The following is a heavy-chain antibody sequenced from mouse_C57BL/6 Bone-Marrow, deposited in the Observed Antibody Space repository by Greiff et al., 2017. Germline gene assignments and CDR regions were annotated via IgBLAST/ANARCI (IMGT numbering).Heavy chain of an antibody. CDR2: IDPSDSYT. CDR1: GYTFTSYW. Sequence: QVQLQQPGAELVKPGASVKLSCKASGYTFTSYWMQWVKQRPGQGLEWIGEIDPSDSYTNYNQKFKAKATLTVDTSSSTAYMQLSSLTSEDSAVYYCASLGFAYWGQGTLVTVSA. J-gene: IGHJ3*01. CDR3: ASLGFAY. V-gene: IGHV1-50*01.